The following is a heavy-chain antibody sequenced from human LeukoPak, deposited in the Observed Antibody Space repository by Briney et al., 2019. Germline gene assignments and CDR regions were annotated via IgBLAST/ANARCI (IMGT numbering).Heavy chain of an antibody. Sequence: SETLSLTCSVSGGSISSYYWGWIRQPPGKGLEWIGSIYYSGSTYYNPSLKSRVTISVDTSKNQFSLKLSSVTAADTAVYYCARESRRGYSGYEVDYWGQGTLVTVSS. CDR1: GGSISSYY. CDR3: ARESRRGYSGYEVDY. CDR2: IYYSGST. V-gene: IGHV4-39*07. D-gene: IGHD5-12*01. J-gene: IGHJ4*02.